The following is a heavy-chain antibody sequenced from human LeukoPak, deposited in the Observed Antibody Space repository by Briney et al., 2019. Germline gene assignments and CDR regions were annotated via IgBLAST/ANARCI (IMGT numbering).Heavy chain of an antibody. D-gene: IGHD6-13*01. CDR1: GYTFTSYG. V-gene: IGHV1-18*01. CDR2: ISAYNGNT. J-gene: IGHJ6*02. CDR3: ARDTAAAGIGYYYGMDV. Sequence: ASVKVSCKASGYTFTSYGISWVRQAPGQGLEWMGWISAYNGNTNYAQKLQGRVTMTTDTSTSTAYMELRSLRSDDTAVYYCARDTAAAGIGYYYGMDVWGQGTTVTVSS.